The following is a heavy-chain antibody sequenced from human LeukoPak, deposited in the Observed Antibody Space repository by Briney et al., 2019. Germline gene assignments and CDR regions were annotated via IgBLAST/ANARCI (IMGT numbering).Heavy chain of an antibody. J-gene: IGHJ6*03. CDR1: GGSISSHY. D-gene: IGHD3-3*01. CDR3: ARFTYYDFWSGYSPRSYYMDA. Sequence: KTSETLSLTCTVSGGSISSHYWSWIRQPPGKGLEWIGYIYYSGSTNYNPSLKSRVTISVDTSKNQFSLKLSSVTAADTAVYYCARFTYYDFWSGYSPRSYYMDAWGKGTTVTVSS. CDR2: IYYSGST. V-gene: IGHV4-59*11.